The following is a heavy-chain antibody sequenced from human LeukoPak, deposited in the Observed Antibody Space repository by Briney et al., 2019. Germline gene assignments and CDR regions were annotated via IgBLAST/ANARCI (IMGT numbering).Heavy chain of an antibody. CDR3: ARASTTVPNLLDN. D-gene: IGHD4-17*01. Sequence: GGSLRLSCVASGFTFSTYWVHWVRQAPGKGLLWVSRLSGDGSSTRFADSLKGRFTISRDNAKNTLYLQMNSLRAEDTAVYFCARASTTVPNLLDNWGQGTLVTVFS. CDR1: GFTFSTYW. J-gene: IGHJ4*02. V-gene: IGHV3-74*01. CDR2: LSGDGSST.